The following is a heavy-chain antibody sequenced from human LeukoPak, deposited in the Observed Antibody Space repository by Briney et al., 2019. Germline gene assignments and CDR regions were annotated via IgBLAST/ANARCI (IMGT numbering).Heavy chain of an antibody. CDR3: ARATRRDDGMDV. CDR2: FDPEDGET. J-gene: IGHJ6*02. V-gene: IGHV1-24*01. CDR1: GYTLTELS. D-gene: IGHD1-1*01. Sequence: ASVNVSCKVSGYTLTELSMHWVRQAPGKGLEWMGGFDPEDGETIYAQKFRGRVTMTEDTSTDTAYMELNSLRSDDTAVYYCARATRRDDGMDVWGQGTTVTVSS.